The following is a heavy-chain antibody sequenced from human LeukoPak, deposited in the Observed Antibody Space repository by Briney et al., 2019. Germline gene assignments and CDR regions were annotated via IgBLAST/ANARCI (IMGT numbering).Heavy chain of an antibody. Sequence: SETLSLTCTVSGGSISSYYWSWIRQPPGKGLEWIGYIYYSGSTNYNPSLKSRVTISVDTSKNQFSLKLSSVTAADTAVYYCARYQLLGGYYYMDVWGKETTVTVSS. J-gene: IGHJ6*03. D-gene: IGHD2-2*01. CDR2: IYYSGST. CDR1: GGSISSYY. V-gene: IGHV4-59*12. CDR3: ARYQLLGGYYYMDV.